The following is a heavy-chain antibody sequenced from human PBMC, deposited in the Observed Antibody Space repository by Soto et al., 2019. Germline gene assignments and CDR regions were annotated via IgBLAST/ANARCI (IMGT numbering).Heavy chain of an antibody. D-gene: IGHD3-3*01. J-gene: IGHJ4*02. V-gene: IGHV2-5*02. CDR1: GFSLTTSGVG. CDR2: IYWDDDK. CDR3: ARRVLRTVFGLVTTTEIYFDF. Sequence: QITLNESGPTLVKPTQTLTLTCTFSGFSLTTSGVGVGWFRQSQGKAPEWLALIYWDDDKRSSPSLKSKLTITKDASKNQVVLKMASLDPADTATYYCARRVLRTVFGLVTTTEIYFDFWGQGTPVAVSS.